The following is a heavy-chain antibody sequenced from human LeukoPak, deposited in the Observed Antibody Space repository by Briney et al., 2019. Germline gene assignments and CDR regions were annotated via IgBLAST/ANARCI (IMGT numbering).Heavy chain of an antibody. D-gene: IGHD6-13*01. CDR2: ISNSGSYT. CDR3: ARDGGVFGGSWYGSDY. V-gene: IGHV3-11*05. Sequence: GGALRLSCAASGFTFSDEYMSWIRQAPGKGLEWVSYISNSGSYTNYADSVKGRFTISRDNAKNSLYLQMNSLRAEDTAVYYCARDGGVFGGSWYGSDYWGQGTLVTVSS. J-gene: IGHJ4*02. CDR1: GFTFSDEY.